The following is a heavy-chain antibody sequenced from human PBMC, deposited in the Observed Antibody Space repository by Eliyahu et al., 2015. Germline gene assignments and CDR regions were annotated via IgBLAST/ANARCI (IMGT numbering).Heavy chain of an antibody. Sequence: EVQLLESGGGLLQPGGSLXXSCXASGFTFSSYAMSWVRQAPGKGLEWVSAISGSGGSTYYADXVKGRFTISRDNSKNTLYLQMNSLRAEDTAVYYCGVVIKDKGLDYWGQGTLVTVSS. J-gene: IGHJ4*02. V-gene: IGHV3-23*01. CDR1: GFTFSSYA. CDR2: ISGSGGST. D-gene: IGHD3-3*01. CDR3: GVVIKDKGLDY.